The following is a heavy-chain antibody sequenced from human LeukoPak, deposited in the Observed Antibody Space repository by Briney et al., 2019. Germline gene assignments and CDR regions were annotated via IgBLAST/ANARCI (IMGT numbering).Heavy chain of an antibody. Sequence: SVKVSCKASGGTFSSYAISWVRQAPGQGLEWMGRIIPIFGTANYAQKLQGRVTITTDESTSTAYMELSSLRSEDTAVYYCASEETYPVRVSFGYWGQGTLVIVSS. J-gene: IGHJ4*02. V-gene: IGHV1-69*05. CDR1: GGTFSSYA. D-gene: IGHD3-16*01. CDR2: IIPIFGTA. CDR3: ASEETYPVRVSFGY.